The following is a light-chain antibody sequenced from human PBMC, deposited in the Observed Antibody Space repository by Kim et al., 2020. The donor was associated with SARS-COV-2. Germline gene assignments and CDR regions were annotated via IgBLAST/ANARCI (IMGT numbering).Light chain of an antibody. CDR2: GAS. CDR1: QSINTY. Sequence: DIQMTQSPSSLSASVGDRVTISCRASQSINTYLNWYQQKPGKAPNLLIYGASNLQSGVPSRFSGSGSGTDFTVTISSLQPEDSATYYCQQSHIARTFGQGTKVDIK. CDR3: QQSHIART. J-gene: IGKJ1*01. V-gene: IGKV1-39*01.